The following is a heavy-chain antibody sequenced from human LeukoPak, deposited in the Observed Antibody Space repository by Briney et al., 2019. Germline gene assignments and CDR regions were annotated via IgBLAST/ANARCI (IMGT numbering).Heavy chain of an antibody. CDR3: AKDRPYSGSYWGGYYFDY. J-gene: IGHJ4*02. Sequence: GGSLRLSCAASGFTFSSYWMHWVRQAPGKGLVWVSRINSDGSSTSYADSVKGRFTISRDNSKNTLYLQMNSLRAEDTAVYYCAKDRPYSGSYWGGYYFDYWGQGTLVTVSS. V-gene: IGHV3-74*01. D-gene: IGHD1-26*01. CDR2: INSDGSST. CDR1: GFTFSSYW.